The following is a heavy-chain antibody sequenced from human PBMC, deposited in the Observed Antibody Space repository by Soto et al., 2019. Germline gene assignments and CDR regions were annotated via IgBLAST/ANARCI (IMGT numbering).Heavy chain of an antibody. J-gene: IGHJ4*02. CDR3: ARHSMVRGVIIPNRSHQIDY. V-gene: IGHV3-21*01. D-gene: IGHD3-10*01. Sequence: GGSLRLSCAASGFTFSSYSMNWVRQAPGKGLEWVSSISSSSSYIYYADSVKGRFTISRDNAKNSLYLQMNSLRAEDTAVYYCARHSMVRGVIIPNRSHQIDYWGQGTLVTVSS. CDR1: GFTFSSYS. CDR2: ISSSSSYI.